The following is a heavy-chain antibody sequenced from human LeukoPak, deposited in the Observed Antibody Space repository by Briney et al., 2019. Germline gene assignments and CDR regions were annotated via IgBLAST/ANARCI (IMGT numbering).Heavy chain of an antibody. V-gene: IGHV3-48*01. Sequence: GSLRLSCSASGFTFSTYSMNWVRQAPGKGLEWGSYISDSSRKIYYADSVKGRFTISRDNAKNSLYLQMNSLRAEDTAVYYCARGPYGDYIDAFDYWGQGTLVTVSS. D-gene: IGHD4-17*01. J-gene: IGHJ4*02. CDR2: ISDSSRKI. CDR1: GFTFSTYS. CDR3: ARGPYGDYIDAFDY.